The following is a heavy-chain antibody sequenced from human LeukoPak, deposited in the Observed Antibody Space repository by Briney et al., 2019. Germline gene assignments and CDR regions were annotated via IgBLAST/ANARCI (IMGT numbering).Heavy chain of an antibody. D-gene: IGHD2-21*01. CDR3: ARASRNSLFDY. J-gene: IGHJ4*02. V-gene: IGHV3-53*01. CDR2: IYSGGST. Sequence: GGSLRLSCAASGFTFSSYAMSWVRQAPGKGLEWVSVIYSGGSTYYADSVKGRFTISRDNSKNTLYLQMNSLRAEDTAVYYCARASRNSLFDYWGQGTLVTVSS. CDR1: GFTFSSYA.